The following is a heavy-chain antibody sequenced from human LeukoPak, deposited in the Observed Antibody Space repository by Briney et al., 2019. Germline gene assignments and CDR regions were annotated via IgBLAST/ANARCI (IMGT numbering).Heavy chain of an antibody. Sequence: KPSETLSLTCTVSGGSISSYYWSWIRQPPGKGLEWIGYIYYSGSTNYNPSLKSRVTISVDTSKNQFSLKLSSVTAADTAVYYCARDRASTAAAGFGYALDIWGQGTMVTVSS. CDR3: ARDRASTAAAGFGYALDI. J-gene: IGHJ3*02. D-gene: IGHD6-13*01. CDR2: IYYSGST. CDR1: GGSISSYY. V-gene: IGHV4-59*01.